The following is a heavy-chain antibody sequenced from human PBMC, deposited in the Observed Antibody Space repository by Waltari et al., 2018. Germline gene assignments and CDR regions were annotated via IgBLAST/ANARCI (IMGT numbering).Heavy chain of an antibody. CDR3: ARWGSSRVAARPGDY. V-gene: IGHV4-38-2*01. J-gene: IGHJ4*02. CDR1: GYSISRGYY. D-gene: IGHD6-6*01. Sequence: QVQLQESGPGLVKPSETLSLTCAVSGYSISRGYYWGWLRQPPGKGLEWIGSIYHSGSTYYNPSLKRRVTISVDTSKNQFSLKLSSVTAADTAVYYCARWGSSRVAARPGDYWGQGTLVTVSS. CDR2: IYHSGST.